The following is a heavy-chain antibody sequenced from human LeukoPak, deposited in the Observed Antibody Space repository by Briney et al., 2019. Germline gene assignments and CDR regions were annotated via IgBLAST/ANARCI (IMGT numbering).Heavy chain of an antibody. J-gene: IGHJ4*02. Sequence: GGSLRLSCAASGFTFSSYGMHWVRQAPGKGLEWVAVISYDGSNKYYADSVKGRFTISRDNSKNTLYLQMDSLRAEDTAVYYCAKGLSGYYQKVVDYWGQGTLVTVSS. CDR2: ISYDGSNK. D-gene: IGHD3-22*01. CDR1: GFTFSSYG. V-gene: IGHV3-30*18. CDR3: AKGLSGYYQKVVDY.